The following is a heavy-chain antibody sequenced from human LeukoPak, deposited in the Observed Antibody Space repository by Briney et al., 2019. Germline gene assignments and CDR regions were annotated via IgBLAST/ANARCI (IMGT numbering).Heavy chain of an antibody. D-gene: IGHD3-10*01. V-gene: IGHV4-34*01. Sequence: SETLSLTCAVYGGSFSGYYWSWIRQPPGKGLEWIGEINHSGSTNYNPSLKSRGTISVDTSKNQFSLKLSCVTAADTAVYYCASDLYGSGSYLDYWGQGTLVTVSS. CDR2: INHSGST. CDR3: ASDLYGSGSYLDY. CDR1: GGSFSGYY. J-gene: IGHJ4*02.